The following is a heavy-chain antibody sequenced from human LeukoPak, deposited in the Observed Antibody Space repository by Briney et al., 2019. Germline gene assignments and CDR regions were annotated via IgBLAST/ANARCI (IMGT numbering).Heavy chain of an antibody. CDR1: GYTFTSHY. CDR2: INPNSGGT. J-gene: IGHJ4*02. V-gene: IGHV1-2*02. CDR3: ARDMPNEKDGDY. D-gene: IGHD2-2*01. Sequence: ASVKVSCKASGYTFTSHYMHWVRQAPGQGLEWMGWINPNSGGTDYAQKFQGRVTMTRDTSITTAYLELSSLTSDDTAVYYCARDMPNEKDGDYWGQGTLVTVSS.